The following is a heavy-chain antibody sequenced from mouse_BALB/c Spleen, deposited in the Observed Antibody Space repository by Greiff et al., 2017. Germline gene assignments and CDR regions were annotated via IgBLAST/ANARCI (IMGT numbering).Heavy chain of an antibody. D-gene: IGHD2-3*01. CDR2: IDPETGGT. CDR1: GYTFTDYE. V-gene: IGHV1-15*01. J-gene: IGHJ3*01. CDR3: TRWLLRRFAY. Sequence: VQLQQSGAELVRPGASVTLSCMASGYTFTDYEMHWVKQTPVHGLEWIGAIDPETGGTAYNQKFKGKATLTADKSSSTAYMELRSLTSEDSAVYYCTRWLLRRFAYWGQGTLVTVSA.